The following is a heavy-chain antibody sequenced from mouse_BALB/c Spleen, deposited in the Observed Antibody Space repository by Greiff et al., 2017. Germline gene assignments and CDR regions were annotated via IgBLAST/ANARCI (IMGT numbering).Heavy chain of an antibody. D-gene: IGHD1-1*01. J-gene: IGHJ3*01. V-gene: IGHV5-6-3*01. CDR3: ARYLLLRSTRAWFAY. CDR2: ININGGST. Sequence: EVMLVESGGGLVKPGGSLKLSCAASGFTFSSYGMSWVRQTPDKRLELVATININGGSTYYPDSVKGRFTISRDTAKNTLYLQMSSLKSEDTAMYYCARYLLLRSTRAWFAYWGQGTLVTVSA. CDR1: GFTFSSYG.